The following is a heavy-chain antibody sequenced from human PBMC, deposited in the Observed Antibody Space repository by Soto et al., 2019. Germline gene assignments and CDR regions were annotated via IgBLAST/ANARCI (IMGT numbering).Heavy chain of an antibody. Sequence: GESLKISCKGSGYTFTNYWIGWVRQMPGKGLEWMGIIYPGDSDTKYNPSFQGQVTISADKSIATTYLRWTSLKASDTAIYYCAASIFYYGMDVWGQGTTVTVSS. CDR2: IYPGDSDT. V-gene: IGHV5-51*01. CDR3: AASIFYYGMDV. CDR1: GYTFTNYW. J-gene: IGHJ6*02.